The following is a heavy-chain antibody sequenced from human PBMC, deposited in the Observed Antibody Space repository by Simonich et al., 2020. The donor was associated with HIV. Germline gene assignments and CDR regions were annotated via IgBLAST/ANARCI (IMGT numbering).Heavy chain of an antibody. V-gene: IGHV3-7*01. Sequence: EYGGGLVQPGGSLRLSCAASGFTLSRYWMTLVRQAPGKGLEWVTNINQDGSGKYYVDSVKGRFTISRDNAKNLLYLQMNNLRAEDTAVYYCARGWDGSSSSLDDYWGQGPLVTVSS. D-gene: IGHD6-6*01. CDR2: INQDGSGK. CDR3: ARGWDGSSSSLDDY. J-gene: IGHJ4*02. CDR1: GFTLSRYW.